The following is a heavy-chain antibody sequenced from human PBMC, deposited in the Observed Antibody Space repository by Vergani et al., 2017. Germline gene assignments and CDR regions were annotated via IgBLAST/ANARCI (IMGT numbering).Heavy chain of an antibody. CDR3: AKGKYDYDSSGYYQFDY. CDR1: GFTFDDYT. CDR2: ISWDGGST. J-gene: IGHJ4*02. V-gene: IGHV3-43*01. D-gene: IGHD3-22*01. Sequence: EVQLVESGGVVVQPGGSLRLSCAASGFTFDDYTMHWVRHAPGKGLEWVSLISWDGGSTYYADSVKGRFTISRDNSKNSLYLQMNSLRTEDTALYYCAKGKYDYDSSGYYQFDYWGQGTLVTVSS.